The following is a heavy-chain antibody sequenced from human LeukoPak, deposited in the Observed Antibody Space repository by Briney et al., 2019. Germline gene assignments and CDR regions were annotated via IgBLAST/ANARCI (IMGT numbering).Heavy chain of an antibody. CDR1: GFTFSSYW. CDR2: INQDGSDK. CDR3: ARDPYSGNYGDYYYYYMDV. Sequence: GGSLRLSCAASGFTFSSYWMSWVRHAPGKGLEWVANINQDGSDKYHVDSVKGRFTISRDNAKNSLFLQMNSLRAEDTAVYYCARDPYSGNYGDYYYYYMDVWGKGTTVTISS. J-gene: IGHJ6*03. D-gene: IGHD1-26*01. V-gene: IGHV3-7*01.